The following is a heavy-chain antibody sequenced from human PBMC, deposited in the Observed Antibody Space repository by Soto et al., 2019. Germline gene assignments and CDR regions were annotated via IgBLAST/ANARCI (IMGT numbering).Heavy chain of an antibody. CDR2: INPNSGGT. J-gene: IGHJ6*03. D-gene: IGHD3-9*01. Sequence: ASVMVSCKAAGYTFTGYYMHWVRQAPGQGLEWMGWINPNSGGTNYAQKFQGWVTMTRDTSISTAYMELSRLRSDDTAVYYCARGSVLRYFDWSLDYYMDVWGKGTTVTVSS. V-gene: IGHV1-2*04. CDR1: GYTFTGYY. CDR3: ARGSVLRYFDWSLDYYMDV.